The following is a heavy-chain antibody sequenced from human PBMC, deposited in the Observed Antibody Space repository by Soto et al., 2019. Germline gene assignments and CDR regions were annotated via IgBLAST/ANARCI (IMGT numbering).Heavy chain of an antibody. CDR1: GGSISSGDYY. D-gene: IGHD3-22*01. V-gene: IGHV4-30-4*01. J-gene: IGHJ4*02. CDR3: ARAPTYYYDSSGPKFDY. Sequence: QVQLQESGPGLVKPSQTLSLTCTVSGGSISSGDYYWSWIRQPPGKGLEWIGYIYYSGSTYYNPSHKXRLTXSXYTSKNQFSLKLSSVTAADTAVYYCARAPTYYYDSSGPKFDYWGQGTLVTVSS. CDR2: IYYSGST.